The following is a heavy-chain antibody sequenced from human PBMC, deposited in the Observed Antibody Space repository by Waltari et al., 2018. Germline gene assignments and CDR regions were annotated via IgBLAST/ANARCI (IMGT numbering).Heavy chain of an antibody. Sequence: QVQLVESGGGVVQPGRSLRLSCAASGFTFSSYRLHWVRQAPGKGLEWVAVISYDGSNKYYADAVKGRFTISRDNSKNTLYLQMNSLRAEDTAVYYCAALDSSGYYPDYWGQGTLVTVSS. CDR3: AALDSSGYYPDY. V-gene: IGHV3-30*03. J-gene: IGHJ4*02. CDR2: ISYDGSNK. CDR1: GFTFSSYR. D-gene: IGHD3-22*01.